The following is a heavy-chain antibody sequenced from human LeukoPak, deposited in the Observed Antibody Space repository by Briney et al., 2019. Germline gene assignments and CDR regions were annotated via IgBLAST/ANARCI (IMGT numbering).Heavy chain of an antibody. D-gene: IGHD3-16*01. V-gene: IGHV4-59*01. CDR2: IYYSGST. Sequence: PSETLSLTCTVSGGSLSYYYWSWIRQPPGKGLEWIGYIYYSGSTKYNPSLKSRVTMSVDTSKNQFSLKLSSVTAADTAVYYCARVPWGAGDYYYYRDVWGKGTTVTVSS. CDR3: ARVPWGAGDYYYYRDV. J-gene: IGHJ6*03. CDR1: GGSLSYYY.